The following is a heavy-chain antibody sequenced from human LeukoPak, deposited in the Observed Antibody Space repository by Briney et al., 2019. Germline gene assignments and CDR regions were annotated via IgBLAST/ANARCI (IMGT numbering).Heavy chain of an antibody. Sequence: PSETLSLTCAVYGGSFSSYYWSWIRQPPGKGLEWIGEINHSGSTNYNPSLKSRVTISVDTSKNQFSLKLSSVTAADTAVYYCARMPRAHYDFWSGYYYYYYMDVWGKGTTVTVSS. CDR2: INHSGST. CDR3: ARMPRAHYDFWSGYYYYYYMDV. D-gene: IGHD3-3*01. J-gene: IGHJ6*03. V-gene: IGHV4-34*01. CDR1: GGSFSSYY.